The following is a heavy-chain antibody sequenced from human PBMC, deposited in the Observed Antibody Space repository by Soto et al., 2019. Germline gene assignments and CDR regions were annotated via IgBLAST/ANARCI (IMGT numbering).Heavy chain of an antibody. CDR1: GYTFTSYD. Sequence: ASVKVSCKASGYTFTSYDINWVRQATGQGLEWMGWMNPNSGNTGYAQKFQGRVTMTRNTSISTAYMELSSLRSEDTAVYYCARAISNRRHRSVITVTVSYYYYMDVWGKGTTVTVSS. CDR2: MNPNSGNT. D-gene: IGHD4-17*01. J-gene: IGHJ6*03. CDR3: ARAISNRRHRSVITVTVSYYYYMDV. V-gene: IGHV1-8*01.